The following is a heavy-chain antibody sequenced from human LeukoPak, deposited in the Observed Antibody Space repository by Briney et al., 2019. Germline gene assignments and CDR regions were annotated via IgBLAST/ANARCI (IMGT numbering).Heavy chain of an antibody. V-gene: IGHV3-23*01. D-gene: IGHD2-2*01. J-gene: IGHJ6*03. CDR3: ANGNRCTSPSCLGYYYFYMDV. CDR1: GFTLSSYA. Sequence: GGSLRLSCAASGFTLSSYAMNWVRQAPGRGLEWVSGFSGSGGTTYYADSVKGRFTISRDNSKNTLYLQMNSLRAEDTAVYYCANGNRCTSPSCLGYYYFYMDVWGKGTTVTVSS. CDR2: FSGSGGTT.